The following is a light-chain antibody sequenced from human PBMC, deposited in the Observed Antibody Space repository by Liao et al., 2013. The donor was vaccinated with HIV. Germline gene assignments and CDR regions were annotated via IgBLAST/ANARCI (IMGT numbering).Light chain of an antibody. Sequence: SYELIQPPSVSVSPGQTASITCSGDKLGDKYASWYQQKPGQSPVLIIYQDNKRPSGIPERFSGSNSGNTATLTISGTQAVDEADYYCQAWDSSVLFGGGTKLTVL. CDR1: KLGDKY. CDR2: QDN. CDR3: QAWDSSVL. V-gene: IGLV3-1*01. J-gene: IGLJ2*01.